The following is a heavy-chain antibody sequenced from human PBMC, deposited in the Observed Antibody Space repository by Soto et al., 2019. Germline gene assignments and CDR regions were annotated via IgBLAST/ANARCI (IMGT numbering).Heavy chain of an antibody. CDR3: ARGGSGFLEWFFDY. CDR2: IIPIFGTA. J-gene: IGHJ4*02. D-gene: IGHD3-3*01. Sequence: RASVKVSCKASGGTFSSYAISWVRQAPGQGLEWMGGIIPIFGTANYAQKFQGRVTITADESTSTAYMELSSLRSEDTAVYYCARGGSGFLEWFFDYWGQGTLVTVPS. V-gene: IGHV1-69*13. CDR1: GGTFSSYA.